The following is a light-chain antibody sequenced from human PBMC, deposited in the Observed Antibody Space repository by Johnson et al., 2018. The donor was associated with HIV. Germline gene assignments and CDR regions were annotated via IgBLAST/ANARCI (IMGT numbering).Light chain of an antibody. CDR2: ENN. V-gene: IGLV1-51*02. CDR3: GTWDSSLSAGYG. CDR1: SSNIGNNY. Sequence: QSVLTQPPSVSAAPGQKVTISCSGSSSNIGNNYVSWYQQLPGTAPKLLIYENNKRPSGIPDRFSGSKSGTSATLGITGLQTGDEADYYCGTWDSSLSAGYGFGTGIKVTGL. J-gene: IGLJ1*01.